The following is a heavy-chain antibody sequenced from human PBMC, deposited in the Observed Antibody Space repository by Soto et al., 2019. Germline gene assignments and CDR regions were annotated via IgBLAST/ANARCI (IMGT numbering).Heavy chain of an antibody. D-gene: IGHD3-3*01. V-gene: IGHV1-2*02. CDR2: INPATGAA. J-gene: IGHJ3*02. CDR3: ARGGGVGVAGSAAFDM. CDR1: GYPVTAYY. Sequence: VQSGAVVKKPGASVTVSCSASGYPVTAYYMHWVRQAPGRGLEWMGGINPATGAAKYTQTFQGRVTMTRDTSMSTVFMELSGLTSEDTAVFYCARGGGVGVAGSAAFDMWGQGTLVTVSS.